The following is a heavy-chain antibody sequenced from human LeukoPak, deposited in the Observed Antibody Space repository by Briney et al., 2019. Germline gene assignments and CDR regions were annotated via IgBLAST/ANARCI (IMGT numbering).Heavy chain of an antibody. CDR2: ISGSGGTT. CDR3: AKDLSKSYGDYGTTGAFDI. Sequence: GGSLRLSCAASEFTFSSYAMSWVRQAPGKGLEWVSTISGSGGTTYYADSVKGRFTISRDNSKNTLYLQMNSLRAEDTAVYYCAKDLSKSYGDYGTTGAFDIWGQGTQVTVSS. V-gene: IGHV3-23*01. D-gene: IGHD4-17*01. CDR1: EFTFSSYA. J-gene: IGHJ3*02.